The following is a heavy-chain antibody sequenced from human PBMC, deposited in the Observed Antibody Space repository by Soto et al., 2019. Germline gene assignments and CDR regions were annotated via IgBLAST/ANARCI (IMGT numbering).Heavy chain of an antibody. J-gene: IGHJ4*02. V-gene: IGHV3-64D*06. CDR1: GFTFSSYA. D-gene: IGHD6-13*01. Sequence: PGGSLRLSCSASGFTFSSYAMHWVRQAPGKGLEYVSAISSNGGSTYYADSVKGRFTIPRDNSKNTLYLQMSSLRAEDTAVYYCVKDLVSSSWPYWGQGTLVTVSS. CDR3: VKDLVSSSWPY. CDR2: ISSNGGST.